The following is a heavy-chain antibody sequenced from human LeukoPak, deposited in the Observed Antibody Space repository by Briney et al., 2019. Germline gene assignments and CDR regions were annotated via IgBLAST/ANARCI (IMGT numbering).Heavy chain of an antibody. CDR3: AKDPAYYYGSGSYYFDY. J-gene: IGHJ4*02. Sequence: GGSLRLSCAASGFTFSSYAMSWVRQAPGKGLEWVSAISGSGGSTYYADSVKGRFTISRDNSNNTLYLQMNSLRAEDTAVYHCAKDPAYYYGSGSYYFDYWGQGTLVTVSS. CDR2: ISGSGGST. V-gene: IGHV3-23*01. D-gene: IGHD3-10*01. CDR1: GFTFSSYA.